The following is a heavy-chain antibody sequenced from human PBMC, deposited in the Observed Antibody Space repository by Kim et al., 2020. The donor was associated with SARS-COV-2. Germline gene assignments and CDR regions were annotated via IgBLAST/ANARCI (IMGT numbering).Heavy chain of an antibody. CDR2: INWNSVDI. V-gene: IGHV3-9*01. D-gene: IGHD4-4*01. CDR1: GFIFDDYA. CDR3: ARDIHLRSLTTGADY. J-gene: IGHJ4*02. Sequence: SLRLSCAASGFIFDDYAMHWVRQAPGKGLEWVSSINWNSVDIGYAASVKGRFTIFRDNAKNSLYLQINSLRAEDTAFYYCARDIHLRSLTTGADYWGQGIMVTVSS.